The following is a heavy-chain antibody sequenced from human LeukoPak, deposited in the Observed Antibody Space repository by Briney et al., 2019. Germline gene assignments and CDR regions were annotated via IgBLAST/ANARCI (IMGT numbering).Heavy chain of an antibody. D-gene: IGHD6-13*01. J-gene: IGHJ4*02. V-gene: IGHV4-59*08. CDR1: GVSISDYY. CDR3: ARLGSSWELDY. Sequence: PSETLSLTCTVSGVSISDYYWRWIRQAPGRGLEWIGDIYYSGSTNYNPSLKSRVTISVDTSKNQFSLKLSSVTAADTAVYYCARLGSSWELDYWGQGTLVTVSS. CDR2: IYYSGST.